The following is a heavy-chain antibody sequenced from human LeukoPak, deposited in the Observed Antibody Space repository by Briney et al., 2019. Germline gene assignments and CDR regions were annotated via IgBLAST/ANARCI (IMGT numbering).Heavy chain of an antibody. D-gene: IGHD6-19*01. J-gene: IGHJ4*02. CDR3: ARVQGSSGPGIFEY. Sequence: RGSLTLACAVSGLSLGNLWISWVRQAPGKGLEWVAKMQPIVRENIHVDSVKGRFTVSRDNARSSLYLQMNSLRVEDTAVYYCARVQGSSGPGIFEYWGQGILVPVSS. CDR1: GLSLGNLW. CDR2: MQPIVREN. V-gene: IGHV3-7*01.